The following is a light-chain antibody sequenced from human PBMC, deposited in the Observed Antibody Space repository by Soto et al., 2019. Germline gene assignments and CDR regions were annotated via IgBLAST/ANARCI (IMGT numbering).Light chain of an antibody. CDR3: QQYITYPYA. CDR1: QSTSTW. Sequence: DIQMTQSPSTLSASVGDRVTITCRASQSTSTWLAWYQQRPGKTPKLLISEASKLESGVPSRFSGSGSGTEFPLTISSLQPDDVATYYCQQYITYPYAFGQGTKVEIK. J-gene: IGKJ1*01. V-gene: IGKV1-5*03. CDR2: EAS.